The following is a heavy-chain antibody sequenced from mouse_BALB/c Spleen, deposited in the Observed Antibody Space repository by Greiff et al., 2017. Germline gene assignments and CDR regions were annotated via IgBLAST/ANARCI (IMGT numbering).Heavy chain of an antibody. Sequence: EVQLKESGPSLVKPSQTLSLTCSVTGDSITSGYWNWIRKFPGNKLEYMGYISYSGSTYYNPSLKSRISITRDTSKNQYYLQLNSVTTEDTATYYCARSLYYGSAYFDYWGQGTTLTVSS. CDR2: ISYSGST. V-gene: IGHV3-8*02. D-gene: IGHD1-1*01. CDR1: GDSITSGY. CDR3: ARSLYYGSAYFDY. J-gene: IGHJ2*01.